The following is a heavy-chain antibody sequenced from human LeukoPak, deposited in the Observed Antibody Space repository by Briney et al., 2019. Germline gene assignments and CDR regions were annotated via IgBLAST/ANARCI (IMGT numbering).Heavy chain of an antibody. V-gene: IGHV4-4*07. CDR1: GGSINSY. CDR2: ISGSGTI. D-gene: IGHD3-10*01. J-gene: IGHJ5*02. CDR3: ARDSGTTGEVKFDP. Sequence: SETLSLTCTVSGGSINSYWSWIRQPAGKGLEWIGCISGSGTITYNPALQSRLSISIDTSKNQFSLKLMSVTAADTAVYYCARDSGTTGEVKFDPWGQGTLVTVSS.